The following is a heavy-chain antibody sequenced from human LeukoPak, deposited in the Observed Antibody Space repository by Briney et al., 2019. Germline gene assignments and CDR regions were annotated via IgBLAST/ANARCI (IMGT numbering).Heavy chain of an antibody. Sequence: GGSLRLSCAASGFTFSSFEMNWVRQAPGKGLEWVSYITASGGSIYYADSVKGRVTISRDNAKNSLYLQMNSLRAEDTAVYYCARILSGDPTPTDYWGQGTLVTVSS. V-gene: IGHV3-48*03. CDR1: GFTFSSFE. J-gene: IGHJ4*02. D-gene: IGHD4-17*01. CDR2: ITASGGSI. CDR3: ARILSGDPTPTDY.